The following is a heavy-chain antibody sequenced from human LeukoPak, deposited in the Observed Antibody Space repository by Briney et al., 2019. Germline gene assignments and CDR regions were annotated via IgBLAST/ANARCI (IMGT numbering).Heavy chain of an antibody. V-gene: IGHV3-48*03. CDR2: ISSRGSSI. D-gene: IGHD4-23*01. CDR1: GFTFSSFE. J-gene: IGHJ4*02. Sequence: GGSLRLSCAASGFTFSSFEMNWVRQAPGKGLEWISYISSRGSSIYYADSVKGRFTISRDNAKNSLYLQMNSLRAEDTAIYYCARPYGGRIALDYWGQGTLVTVSS. CDR3: ARPYGGRIALDY.